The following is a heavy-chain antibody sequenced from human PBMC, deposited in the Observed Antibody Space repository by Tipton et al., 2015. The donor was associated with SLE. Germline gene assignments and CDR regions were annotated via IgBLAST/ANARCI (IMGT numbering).Heavy chain of an antibody. CDR3: ARSPYGSGNYDY. J-gene: IGHJ4*02. Sequence: TLSLTCNVSGDSISSHYWSWIRQPPGKGLEWIGYIYYSGSTNYNPSLKSRVSISVDTSKNHFSLKLSSVTAADTAVYYCARSPYGSGNYDYWGQGTLVTVSS. CDR2: IYYSGST. V-gene: IGHV4-59*11. CDR1: GDSISSHY. D-gene: IGHD3-10*01.